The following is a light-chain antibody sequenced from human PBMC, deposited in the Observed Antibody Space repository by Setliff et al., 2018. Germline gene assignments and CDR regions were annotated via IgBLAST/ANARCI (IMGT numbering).Light chain of an antibody. Sequence: QSVLAQPPSVSGAPGQRVTISCTGSSSNIGAGYDVHWYQQLPGTAPKLLIYDNTIRASGVPDRFSASKSGTSASLAITGLQAEDEADYYCHSYDSSLSDWFFGGGTKGTVL. J-gene: IGLJ2*01. CDR1: SSNIGAGYD. CDR3: HSYDSSLSDWF. V-gene: IGLV1-40*01. CDR2: DNT.